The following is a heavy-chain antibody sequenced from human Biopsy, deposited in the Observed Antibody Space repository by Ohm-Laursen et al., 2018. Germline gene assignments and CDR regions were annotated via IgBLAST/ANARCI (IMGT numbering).Heavy chain of an antibody. CDR1: GVSINGGRYY. D-gene: IGHD6-6*01. V-gene: IGHV4-31*03. CDR3: ARGEYSSSIFDH. Sequence: TLSLTCTVSGVSINGGRYYWNWIRHHPGKGLEWIGNIFYSPNTYYNPSLKSRVTMSVDTSKKQLSLKVRSVTAADPAVYYCARGEYSSSIFDHWGQGTLVTVSS. CDR2: IFYSPNT. J-gene: IGHJ4*02.